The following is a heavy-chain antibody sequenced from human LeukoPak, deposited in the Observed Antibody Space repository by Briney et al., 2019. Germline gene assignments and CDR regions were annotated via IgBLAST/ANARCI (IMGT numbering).Heavy chain of an antibody. J-gene: IGHJ4*02. V-gene: IGHV3-30*18. D-gene: IGHD3-16*01. Sequence: GRSLRLSCAASGFTFSSYGMHWVRQAPGKGLEWVAVISYDGSNKYYADSVKGRFTISRDNSKNTLYLQMNSLRAEDTAVYYCAKFYGGGYWGQGTLATVSS. CDR2: ISYDGSNK. CDR3: AKFYGGGY. CDR1: GFTFSSYG.